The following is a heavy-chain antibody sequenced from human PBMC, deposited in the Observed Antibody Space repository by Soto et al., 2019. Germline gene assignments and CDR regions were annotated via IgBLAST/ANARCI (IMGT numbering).Heavy chain of an antibody. Sequence: GSLRLSCAASGFTFSSYGMHWVRQAPGKGLEWVAVISYDGSNKYYADSVKGRFTISRDNSKNTLYLQMNSLRAEDTAVYYCAKDWVYYYDSSGSPAPDYWGQGTLVTVSS. V-gene: IGHV3-30*18. J-gene: IGHJ4*02. CDR1: GFTFSSYG. D-gene: IGHD3-22*01. CDR3: AKDWVYYYDSSGSPAPDY. CDR2: ISYDGSNK.